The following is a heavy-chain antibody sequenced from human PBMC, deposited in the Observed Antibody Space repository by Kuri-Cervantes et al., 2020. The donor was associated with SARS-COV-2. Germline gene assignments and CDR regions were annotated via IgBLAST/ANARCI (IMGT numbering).Heavy chain of an antibody. J-gene: IGHJ6*02. V-gene: IGHV4-34*01. CDR3: ARDSYGYLFPGMDV. CDR2: INHSGST. CDR1: GGSFSGYY. D-gene: IGHD5-18*01. Sequence: SETLSLTCAVYGGSFSGYYWSWIRQPPGKGLEWIGEINHSGSTNYNPSLKSRVTISVDTSKNQFSLKLSSVTAADTAVYYCARDSYGYLFPGMDVWGQGTTVTVSS.